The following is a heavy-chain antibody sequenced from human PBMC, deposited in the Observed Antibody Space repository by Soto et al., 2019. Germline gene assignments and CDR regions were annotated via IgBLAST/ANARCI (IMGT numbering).Heavy chain of an antibody. CDR1: GYIFTSYV. Sequence: QVQLVQSGAEEKKPGASVKVSCKASGYIFTSYVMHWVRQAPGQRLEWMGWINAGNGNTKYSQKFQGRVTITRDTPARTAYMELSSLRSEDTAVYYCARDLAFDIWAQGTMVTVSS. J-gene: IGHJ3*02. CDR3: ARDLAFDI. V-gene: IGHV1-3*05. CDR2: INAGNGNT.